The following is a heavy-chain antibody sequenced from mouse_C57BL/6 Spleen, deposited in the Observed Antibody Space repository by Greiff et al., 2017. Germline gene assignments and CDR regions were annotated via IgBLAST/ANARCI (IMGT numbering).Heavy chain of an antibody. J-gene: IGHJ3*01. CDR3: AREGVSAGFAY. V-gene: IGHV1-78*01. Sequence: QVQLQQSDAELVKPGASVKISCKASGYTFTDYTIHWLKQRPEQGLEWIGYIYPRDGSTNYNEKFKGKATLTADKSSSTAYMQLNSLTSADSAVYFCAREGVSAGFAYWGQGTLVTVSA. CDR1: GYTFTDYT. CDR2: IYPRDGST.